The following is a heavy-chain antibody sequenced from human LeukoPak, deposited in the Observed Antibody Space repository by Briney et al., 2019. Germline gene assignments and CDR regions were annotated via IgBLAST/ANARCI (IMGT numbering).Heavy chain of an antibody. V-gene: IGHV3-23*01. CDR2: IGGSGTRT. Sequence: GGTLRLSCSASGFPFTTYGMNWVRQAPGKGLEWVSGIGGSGTRTYYADSVKGRFTISRDNSKNTVYLQMNSLRAEDTAVYYCARVRSYYDILTGSLDYWGQGALVTVSS. D-gene: IGHD3-9*01. CDR3: ARVRSYYDILTGSLDY. J-gene: IGHJ4*02. CDR1: GFPFTTYG.